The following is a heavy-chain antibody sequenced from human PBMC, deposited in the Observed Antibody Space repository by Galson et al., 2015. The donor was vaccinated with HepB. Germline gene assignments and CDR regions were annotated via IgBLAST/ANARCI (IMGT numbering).Heavy chain of an antibody. V-gene: IGHV3-72*01. CDR2: TGNRAKSYST. Sequence: SLRLSCAASGLMFSDHDVDWVRQAPGKGLEWVGRTGNRAKSYSTEYVASVKGRFTISRDDSKKSVYLQMNSLKMEDTAVYYCARRRYYDTSGYYSYGFDIWGQVTMVTVSS. J-gene: IGHJ3*02. D-gene: IGHD3-22*01. CDR1: GLMFSDHD. CDR3: ARRRYYDTSGYYSYGFDI.